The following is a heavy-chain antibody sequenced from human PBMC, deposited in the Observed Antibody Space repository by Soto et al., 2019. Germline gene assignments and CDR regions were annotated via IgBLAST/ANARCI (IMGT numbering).Heavy chain of an antibody. J-gene: IGHJ3*02. Sequence: GGSLRLSCAASGFTFSSSAMSWVRQAPGKGLEWVATFRESGGTTHYADSVKGRFTISRDNSKNTLYLQMNSLRAEDTAVYYCARESVDAFDIWGHGTMVTVSS. V-gene: IGHV3-23*01. CDR2: FRESGGTT. CDR3: ARESVDAFDI. CDR1: GFTFSSSA.